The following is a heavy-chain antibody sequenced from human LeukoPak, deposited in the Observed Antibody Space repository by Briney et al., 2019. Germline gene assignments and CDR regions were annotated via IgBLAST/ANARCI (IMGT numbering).Heavy chain of an antibody. CDR1: GYSFTSYR. V-gene: IGHV5-10-1*01. CDR3: GYCSSTSCYENWFDP. D-gene: IGHD2-2*01. J-gene: IGHJ5*02. CDR2: IDPSDSYT. Sequence: GESLKISCKGSGYSFTSYRISWVRQMPGKGLEWMGRIDPSDSYTNYSPSFQGHVTISADKSISTAYLQWSSLKASDTAMYYCGYCSSTSCYENWFDPWGQGTLVTVSS.